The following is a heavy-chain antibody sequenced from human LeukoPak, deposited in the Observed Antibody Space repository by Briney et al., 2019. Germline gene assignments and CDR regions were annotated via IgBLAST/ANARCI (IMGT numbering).Heavy chain of an antibody. CDR2: IYHSGST. J-gene: IGHJ4*02. Sequence: SETLSLTCAVSGGSISSGGYSWSWIRQPPGKGLEWIGYIYHSGSTYYNPSLKSRVTISVDRSKNRFSLKLSSVTAADTAVYYCARAGSYDYGGGFDYWGQGTLVTVSS. CDR3: ARAGSYDYGGGFDY. D-gene: IGHD4-17*01. V-gene: IGHV4-30-2*01. CDR1: GGSISSGGYS.